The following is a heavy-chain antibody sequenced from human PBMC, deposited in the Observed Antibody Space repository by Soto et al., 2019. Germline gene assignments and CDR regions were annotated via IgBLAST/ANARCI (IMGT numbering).Heavy chain of an antibody. D-gene: IGHD3-10*01. CDR1: GYTFTSYG. V-gene: IGHV1-18*01. CDR2: ISAYNGNT. J-gene: IGHJ4*02. Sequence: ASVKVSCKASGYTFTSYGISWVRQAPGQGLEWMGWISAYNGNTNYAQKLQGRVTMTTDTSTSTAYMELRSLRSDDTAVYYCARIRGVITNKLIDYWGQGTLVTVSS. CDR3: ARIRGVITNKLIDY.